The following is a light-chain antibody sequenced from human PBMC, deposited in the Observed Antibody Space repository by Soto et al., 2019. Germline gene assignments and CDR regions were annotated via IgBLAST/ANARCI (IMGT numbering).Light chain of an antibody. CDR1: QSINNIY. CDR3: QQYGNSIPIT. CDR2: GAF. V-gene: IGKV3-20*01. Sequence: EIVLTQSPGTLSLSPGERATLSCRASQSINNIYFAWYQQKPGQAPRLLIYGAFSRATGIPDRFSGSGSGTDFTLTISRLEPEDFAVYYCQQYGNSIPITFGQGTRLEIK. J-gene: IGKJ5*01.